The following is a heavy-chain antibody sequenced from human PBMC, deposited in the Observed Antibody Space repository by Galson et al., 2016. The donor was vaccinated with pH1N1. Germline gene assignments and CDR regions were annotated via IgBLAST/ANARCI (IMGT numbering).Heavy chain of an antibody. Sequence: SLRLSCAVYESTFSSYWMHWVRQAPGKGLEWVANINQDGSVKYYVDSVKGRFTISRDSAKNSLYLQMDSLRAEDTAIYYCARAIAQGDSYWGQGTLVTVSS. D-gene: IGHD2-21*01. CDR2: INQDGSVK. J-gene: IGHJ4*02. V-gene: IGHV3-7*01. CDR3: ARAIAQGDSY. CDR1: ESTFSSYW.